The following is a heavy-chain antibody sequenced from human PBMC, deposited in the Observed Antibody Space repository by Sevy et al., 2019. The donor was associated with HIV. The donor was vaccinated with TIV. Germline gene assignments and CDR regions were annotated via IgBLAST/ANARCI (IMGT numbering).Heavy chain of an antibody. Sequence: GGSLRLSCAASGFIFSTYGMHWVRQAPGKGLDWVALIWYDGSSQYYADSVQGRFTISRDNSKNTLDLQMNSLRAEDTAVYYCVSGASIAAAGNFAYWGQRTLVTVSS. V-gene: IGHV3-33*08. CDR2: IWYDGSSQ. CDR3: VSGASIAAAGNFAY. CDR1: GFIFSTYG. J-gene: IGHJ4*02. D-gene: IGHD6-13*01.